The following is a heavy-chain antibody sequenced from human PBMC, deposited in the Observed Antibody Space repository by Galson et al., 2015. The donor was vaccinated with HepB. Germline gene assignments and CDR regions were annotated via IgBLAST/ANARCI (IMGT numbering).Heavy chain of an antibody. CDR1: GFTFSGSA. Sequence: SLRLSCAASGFTFSGSAIHWVRQASGKGPEWVGRIGSKTTNYATSYISSMKGRFIISRDDSRAVAYLHMMRLKAEDTAVYYCLRMGDFPGYSSAWGQGTLVTVSS. CDR3: LRMGDFPGYSSA. CDR2: IGSKTTNYAT. J-gene: IGHJ4*02. V-gene: IGHV3-73*01. D-gene: IGHD3-22*01.